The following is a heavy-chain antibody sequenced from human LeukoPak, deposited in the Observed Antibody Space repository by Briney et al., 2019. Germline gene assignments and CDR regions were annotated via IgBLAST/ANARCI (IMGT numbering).Heavy chain of an antibody. CDR2: INHSGST. CDR1: GGSFSGYY. Sequence: SETLSLTCAVYGGSFSGYYWSWIRQPPGKGLEWIGEINHSGSTNYNPSLKSRVTISVDTSKNQFSLKLGSVTAADTAVYYCARLSVGIAVAGTDYWGQGTLVTVSS. D-gene: IGHD6-19*01. V-gene: IGHV4-34*01. J-gene: IGHJ4*02. CDR3: ARLSVGIAVAGTDY.